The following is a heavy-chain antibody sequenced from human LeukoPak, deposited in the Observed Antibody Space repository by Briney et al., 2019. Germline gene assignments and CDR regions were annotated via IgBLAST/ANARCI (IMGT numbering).Heavy chain of an antibody. D-gene: IGHD6-13*01. Sequence: SQTLSLTCAISGDSVSSNSAAWNWIRQSPSRGLEWLGRTYYRSKWYNDYAVSVKSRITINPDTSKNQFSLQLDSVTPEDTAVYYCAGDKRYSSSWYVNYYYGMDVWGQGTTVTVSS. V-gene: IGHV6-1*01. CDR2: TYYRSKWYN. J-gene: IGHJ6*02. CDR1: GDSVSSNSAA. CDR3: AGDKRYSSSWYVNYYYGMDV.